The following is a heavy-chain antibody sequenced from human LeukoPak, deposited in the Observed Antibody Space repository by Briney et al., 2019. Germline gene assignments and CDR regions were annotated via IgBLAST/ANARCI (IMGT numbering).Heavy chain of an antibody. D-gene: IGHD4-17*01. J-gene: IGHJ5*02. Sequence: GGSLRLSCAASTGFTFRNNAMSWVRQAPGQGLEWVSSISASGSSTWYADSVKGRFTIYRDNSKSTLSLQMNSLRAEDTALYYCATHYGDYVNWFDRWGQGTLVIVSS. CDR2: ISASGSST. CDR3: ATHYGDYVNWFDR. CDR1: TGFTFRNNA. V-gene: IGHV3-23*01.